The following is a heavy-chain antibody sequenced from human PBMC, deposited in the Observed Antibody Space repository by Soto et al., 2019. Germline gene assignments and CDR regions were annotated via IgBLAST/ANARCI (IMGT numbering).Heavy chain of an antibody. Sequence: QVQLVQSGAEVKKPGASVKVSCKATGYTFTGYYMHWVRQAPGQGLEWMGWINPNSGGTNYAQKFQGWVIMTRDTSISTAYMELCRLRSDDTAVYYCARGEGIVGATFDYWGQGTLVTVSS. CDR2: INPNSGGT. V-gene: IGHV1-2*04. CDR3: ARGEGIVGATFDY. D-gene: IGHD1-26*01. J-gene: IGHJ4*02. CDR1: GYTFTGYY.